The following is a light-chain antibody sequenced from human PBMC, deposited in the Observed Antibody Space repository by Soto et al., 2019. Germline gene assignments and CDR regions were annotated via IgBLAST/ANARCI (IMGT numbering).Light chain of an antibody. Sequence: DIQMTQSPSTLSASVGDRVTIACRASQSISSWLAWYQQKPGKAPKVLIYKASNLESGVPSRFSGSGSGTEFTLTISSLQPVDFATYYCQQYHSYSLTFGGGTKVESK. CDR1: QSISSW. CDR2: KAS. CDR3: QQYHSYSLT. V-gene: IGKV1-5*03. J-gene: IGKJ4*01.